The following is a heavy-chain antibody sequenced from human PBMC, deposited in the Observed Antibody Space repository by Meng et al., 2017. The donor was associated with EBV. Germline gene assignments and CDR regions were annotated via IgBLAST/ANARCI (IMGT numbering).Heavy chain of an antibody. V-gene: IGHV1-69*01. CDR3: ARDPSSSSPYFDY. CDR2: IIPIFGTA. Sequence: QVQLVQLWAECKKPGSSVKVSCKSSGGTFSSYAISWVRQAPGQVLERMGGIIPIFGTANYAQKFQGRVTITADESTSTAYMELSSLRSEDTAVYYCARDPSSSSPYFDYWGQGTLVTVSS. CDR1: GGTFSSYA. D-gene: IGHD6-6*01. J-gene: IGHJ4*02.